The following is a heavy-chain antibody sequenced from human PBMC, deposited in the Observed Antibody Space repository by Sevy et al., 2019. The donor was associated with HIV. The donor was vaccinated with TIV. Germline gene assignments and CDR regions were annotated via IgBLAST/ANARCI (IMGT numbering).Heavy chain of an antibody. V-gene: IGHV1-18*01. D-gene: IGHD2-15*01. CDR3: ARDLAVVAANHYFDY. Sequence: ASVKASCKASGYTFTSYGISWVRQAPGQGLEWMGWISAYNGNTNYAQKLQGRVTMTTDTSTSTAYMELRSLRSDDTAVYYCARDLAVVAANHYFDYWGQGTLVTVSS. CDR2: ISAYNGNT. CDR1: GYTFTSYG. J-gene: IGHJ4*02.